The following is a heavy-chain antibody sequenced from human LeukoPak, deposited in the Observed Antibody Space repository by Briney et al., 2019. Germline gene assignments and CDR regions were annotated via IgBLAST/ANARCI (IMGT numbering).Heavy chain of an antibody. D-gene: IGHD5-12*01. J-gene: IGHJ5*02. CDR3: ARDTIVATRGFDP. V-gene: IGHV4-30-4*08. Sequence: WIRQPPGKGLEWIGYIYYSGSTYYNPSLKSRVTISVDTSKNQFSLKLSSVTAADTAVYYCARDTIVATRGFDPWGQGTLVTVSS. CDR2: IYYSGST.